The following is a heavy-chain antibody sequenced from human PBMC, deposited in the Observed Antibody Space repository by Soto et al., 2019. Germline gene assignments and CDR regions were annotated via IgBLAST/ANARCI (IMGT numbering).Heavy chain of an antibody. CDR2: FDPEDGET. CDR3: ATAPLGYCSGGSCYSPPVY. CDR1: GYTLTELS. Sequence: VASVKVSCKVSGYTLTELSMHWVRQAPGKGLEWMGGFDPEDGETIYAQKFQGRVTMTEDTSTDTAYMELSSLRSEDTAVYYCATAPLGYCSGGSCYSPPVYCGQGTLVTVSS. V-gene: IGHV1-24*01. J-gene: IGHJ4*02. D-gene: IGHD2-15*01.